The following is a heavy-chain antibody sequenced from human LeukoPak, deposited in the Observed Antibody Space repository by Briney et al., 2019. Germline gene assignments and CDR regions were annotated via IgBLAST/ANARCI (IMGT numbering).Heavy chain of an antibody. Sequence: SVKLSRKVSRGTLSSYAISWVPHAPGQGLEWMGRNIPILGIANYTQKSRGRVTNTADKPKSTAHMELRSLRSEDTGVYYCARVAFPGYCSSTSCYTGPFDYWGQGNLVTVSS. CDR3: ARVAFPGYCSSTSCYTGPFDY. D-gene: IGHD2-2*02. CDR2: NIPILGIA. J-gene: IGHJ4*02. V-gene: IGHV1-69*04. CDR1: RGTLSSYA.